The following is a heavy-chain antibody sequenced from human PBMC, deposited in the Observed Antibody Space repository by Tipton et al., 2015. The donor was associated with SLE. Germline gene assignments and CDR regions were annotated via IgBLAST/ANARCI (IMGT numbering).Heavy chain of an antibody. J-gene: IGHJ4*02. Sequence: TLSLTCAVYGGSFSGYYWSWIRQPPGKGLEWIGEINHSGSTNYNPSLKSRVTISVDTSKNQFSLKLSSVTAADTAVYYCARHGSGWYSHFDYWGQGTLVTVSS. CDR2: INHSGST. CDR1: GGSFSGYY. CDR3: ARHGSGWYSHFDY. V-gene: IGHV4-34*01. D-gene: IGHD6-19*01.